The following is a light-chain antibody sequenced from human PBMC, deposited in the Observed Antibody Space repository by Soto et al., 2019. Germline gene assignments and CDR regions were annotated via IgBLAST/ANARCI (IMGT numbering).Light chain of an antibody. CDR1: HLVSSR. V-gene: IGKV3-15*01. CDR2: GAS. J-gene: IGKJ4*01. CDR3: QHYTNWPLT. Sequence: EIVMTQSPATLSVSPGERATLSCRASHLVSSRLAWYQQKPGQAPRLLSYGASTRATGLPDRFSGSGSGTDVTLTISSLQSEDFAVYYCQHYTNWPLTFGGGTKGEIK.